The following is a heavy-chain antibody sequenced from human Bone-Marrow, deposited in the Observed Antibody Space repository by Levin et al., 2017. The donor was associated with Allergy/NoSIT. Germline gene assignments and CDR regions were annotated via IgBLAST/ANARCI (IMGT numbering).Heavy chain of an antibody. V-gene: IGHV1-24*01. CDR2: FDPKDGQT. CDR1: GNTLSEPS. CDR3: ARLGWGSTSFDV. J-gene: IGHJ3*01. Sequence: GASVKVSCKVSGNTLSEPSMHWVRQAPGKGLEWMGGFDPKDGQTNSAQKFQGRVTLTEDTSTDTAYMELSSLTSEDTAVYYCARLGWGSTSFDVWGQGTMVTVSS. D-gene: IGHD6-19*01.